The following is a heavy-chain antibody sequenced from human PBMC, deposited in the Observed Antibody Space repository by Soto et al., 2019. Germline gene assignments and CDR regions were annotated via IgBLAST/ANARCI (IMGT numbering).Heavy chain of an antibody. V-gene: IGHV3-33*01. Sequence: VQLVESGGGVVQPGRSLRLSCAASGFTFSIYGMHWVRQAPGKALEWVAVIWNDGSNKYYGDSVKGRFTISRDNSKNTLYLHMNSLRADDTAVYYCARAVGPFDYWGQGTLVTVSS. J-gene: IGHJ4*02. CDR2: IWNDGSNK. CDR1: GFTFSIYG. CDR3: ARAVGPFDY. D-gene: IGHD3-16*01.